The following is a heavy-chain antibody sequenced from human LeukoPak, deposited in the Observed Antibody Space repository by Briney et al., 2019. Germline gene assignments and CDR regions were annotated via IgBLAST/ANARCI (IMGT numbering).Heavy chain of an antibody. D-gene: IGHD3-10*01. CDR1: GYTFTSYG. J-gene: IGHJ6*03. Sequence: ASVKVSCKASGYTFTSYGISWVRQAPGQGLEWMGWISAYNGNTNYAQKLQGRVTMTTDTSTSTAYMELRSLRSDDTAVYYCARDPRYGSGSSGYYMDVWGKGTTVTISS. CDR2: ISAYNGNT. CDR3: ARDPRYGSGSSGYYMDV. V-gene: IGHV1-18*01.